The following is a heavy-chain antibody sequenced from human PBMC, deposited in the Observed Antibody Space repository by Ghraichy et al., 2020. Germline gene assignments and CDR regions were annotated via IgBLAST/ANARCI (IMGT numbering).Heavy chain of an antibody. CDR1: GGSFSGYY. V-gene: IGHV4-34*01. CDR2: INHSGST. CDR3: ARGFRYSSGWPWYDY. J-gene: IGHJ4*02. D-gene: IGHD6-19*01. Sequence: SETLSLTCAVYGGSFSGYYWSWIRQPPGKGLEWIGEINHSGSTNYNPSLKSRVTISVDTSKNQFSLKLSSVTAADTAVYYCARGFRYSSGWPWYDYWGQGTLVTVSS.